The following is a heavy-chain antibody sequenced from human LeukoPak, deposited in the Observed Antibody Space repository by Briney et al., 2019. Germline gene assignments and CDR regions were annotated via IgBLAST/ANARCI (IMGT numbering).Heavy chain of an antibody. D-gene: IGHD5-24*01. Sequence: ASVTVSCNSSVGTFSSCAISWVRQPPAQGLEWMGVVNPIFGTANYAQKFQGRVTITTDESTSTAYMELSSLRSEDTAVYYCAVDGYNFDLYFDYWGQGTLVTVSS. CDR2: VNPIFGTA. CDR1: VGTFSSCA. V-gene: IGHV1-69*05. J-gene: IGHJ4*02. CDR3: AVDGYNFDLYFDY.